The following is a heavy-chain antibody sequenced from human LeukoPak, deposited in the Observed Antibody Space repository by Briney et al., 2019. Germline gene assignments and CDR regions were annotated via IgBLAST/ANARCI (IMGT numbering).Heavy chain of an antibody. D-gene: IGHD5-24*01. V-gene: IGHV3-53*01. Sequence: GGSLRLSCAVSGFTFSGNYMSWVRQAPGKGLEWVSLIYSGGTTYYADSVKGRFTISRDNAKNSLYLQMNSLRAEDTAVYYCAATSGGWLQYPGYWGQGTLVTVSS. CDR2: IYSGGTT. J-gene: IGHJ4*02. CDR3: AATSGGWLQYPGY. CDR1: GFTFSGNY.